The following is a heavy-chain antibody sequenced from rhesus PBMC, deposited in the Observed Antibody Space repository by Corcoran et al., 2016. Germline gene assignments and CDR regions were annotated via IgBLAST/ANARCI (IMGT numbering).Heavy chain of an antibody. V-gene: IGHV2S1*01. Sequence: QVTLKESGPALVTPTQTLTLTCTFSGFSLSTSGMGVGWIRQPPGKALEWLASMYWDDDKYYSTSLKSRLTISKDTSKNQVVLTITNMDPVDTATSYCARVLYYEDDYGYPYDYWGQGVLVTVSS. CDR3: ARVLYYEDDYGYPYDY. D-gene: IGHD3-9*01. CDR2: MYWDDDK. J-gene: IGHJ4*01. CDR1: GFSLSTSGMG.